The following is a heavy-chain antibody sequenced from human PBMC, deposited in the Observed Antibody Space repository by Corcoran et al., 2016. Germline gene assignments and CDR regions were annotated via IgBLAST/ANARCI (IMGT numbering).Heavy chain of an antibody. D-gene: IGHD3-22*01. Sequence: QVQLQESGPGLVKPSETLSLTCTVSGYSISSGYYWGWIRQSPGMGLELIGSVHHSGAVYYSPSLTSRVTISVDTSKNQFSLKLSSVTAAVTAVYYCARVDSSDSKRGFDYWGQGTLVTVSS. V-gene: IGHV4-38-2*02. CDR1: GYSISSGYY. J-gene: IGHJ4*02. CDR3: ARVDSSDSKRGFDY. CDR2: VHHSGAV.